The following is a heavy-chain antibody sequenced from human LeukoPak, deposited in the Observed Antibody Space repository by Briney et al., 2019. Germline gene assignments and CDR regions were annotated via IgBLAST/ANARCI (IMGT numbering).Heavy chain of an antibody. CDR1: GGSISSYY. CDR3: ARSGLPFFDY. D-gene: IGHD6-25*01. J-gene: IGHJ4*02. CDR2: IYYSGNT. Sequence: SETLSLTCTFSGGSISSYYWIWIRQPPGKGLEWVGFIYYSGNTNYNPSLKSRVTISVDTSKNQFSLKLSSVTAADTAVYYCARSGLPFFDYWGQGTLVTVSS. V-gene: IGHV4-59*01.